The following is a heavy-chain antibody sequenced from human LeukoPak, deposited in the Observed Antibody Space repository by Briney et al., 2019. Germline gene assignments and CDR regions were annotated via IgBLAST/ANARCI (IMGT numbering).Heavy chain of an antibody. CDR1: GYNFTTFR. Sequence: GESLKISCKVSGYNFTTFRIHWVRQMPGKGLEWMGIIYPGDSDTRYSPSFQGQVTISADKSISTAYLQWSSLKASDTAIYYCARQWGDCSSTSCYSAYWGQGTLVTVSS. J-gene: IGHJ4*02. CDR2: IYPGDSDT. D-gene: IGHD2-2*01. CDR3: ARQWGDCSSTSCYSAY. V-gene: IGHV5-51*01.